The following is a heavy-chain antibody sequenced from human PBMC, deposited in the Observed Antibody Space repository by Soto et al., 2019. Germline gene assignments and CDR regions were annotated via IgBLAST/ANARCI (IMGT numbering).Heavy chain of an antibody. CDR3: ARRRINMAARPGYYFDY. Sequence: SETLSLTCTVSGGSVSSGSYYWSWIRQPPGKGLEWIGYIYYSGSTNYNPSLKSRVTISVDTSKNQFSLKLSSVTAADTAVYYCARRRINMAARPGYYFDYWGPGTLVTVSS. J-gene: IGHJ4*02. CDR2: IYYSGST. V-gene: IGHV4-61*01. CDR1: GGSVSSGSYY. D-gene: IGHD6-6*01.